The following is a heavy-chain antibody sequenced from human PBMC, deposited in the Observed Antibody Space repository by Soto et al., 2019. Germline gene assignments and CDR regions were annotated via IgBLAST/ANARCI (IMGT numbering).Heavy chain of an antibody. CDR2: IYYSGST. Sequence: PSETLSLTCTVSGGSISSYYWSWIRQPPGKGLEWIGYIYYSGSTNYNPPLKSRVTISVDTSKNQFSLKLSSVTAADTAVYYCARAEGDYDIPNGYYYYGMDVWGQGTTVTVSS. CDR1: GGSISSYY. D-gene: IGHD3-9*01. CDR3: ARAEGDYDIPNGYYYYGMDV. J-gene: IGHJ6*02. V-gene: IGHV4-59*01.